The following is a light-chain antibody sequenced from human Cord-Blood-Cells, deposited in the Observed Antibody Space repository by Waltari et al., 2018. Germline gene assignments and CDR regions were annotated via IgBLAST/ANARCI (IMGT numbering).Light chain of an antibody. V-gene: IGLV3-9*01. CDR3: QVWDSSNVV. CDR2: RDS. CDR1: NIGSKN. J-gene: IGLJ2*01. Sequence: SYELTQPLSVSVALGQTARITCGGNNIGSKNVHWYQQKPGQAPVLVIDRDSNRPSGIPERFSGSNSGNTATLTISRAQAGDEADYYCQVWDSSNVVFGGGTKLTVL.